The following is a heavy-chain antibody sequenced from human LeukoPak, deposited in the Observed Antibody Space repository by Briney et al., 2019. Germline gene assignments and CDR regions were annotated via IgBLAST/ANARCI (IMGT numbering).Heavy chain of an antibody. D-gene: IGHD1-1*01. CDR3: VKDEATGTGTFYFDY. Sequence: GGSLRLSCAASGFTFSSYEMNWVRQAPGKGLEWVSYISSSGSTIYYADSVKGRFTISRDNAKNSLYLQMNSLRVEDTAVYYCVKDEATGTGTFYFDYWGQGTLVTVSS. V-gene: IGHV3-48*03. J-gene: IGHJ4*02. CDR2: ISSSGSTI. CDR1: GFTFSSYE.